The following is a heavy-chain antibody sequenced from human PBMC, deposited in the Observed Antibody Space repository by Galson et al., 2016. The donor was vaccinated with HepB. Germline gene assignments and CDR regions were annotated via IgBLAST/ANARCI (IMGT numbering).Heavy chain of an antibody. CDR3: AKDRGAPLGAFDC. J-gene: IGHJ4*02. Sequence: SLRLSCAASGFTFSNYLMHWVRQAPGKGLEWVALTSNDGSNPFYADSVKGRFTISRDNSRATLYLQMNSLRVEDTGLYYCAKDRGAPLGAFDCWGQGILVTVSA. D-gene: IGHD3-16*01. CDR2: TSNDGSNP. V-gene: IGHV3-30*18. CDR1: GFTFSNYL.